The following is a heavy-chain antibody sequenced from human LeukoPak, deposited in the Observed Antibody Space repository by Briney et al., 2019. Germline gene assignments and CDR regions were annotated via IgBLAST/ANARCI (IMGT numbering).Heavy chain of an antibody. CDR2: IYYSGST. D-gene: IGHD3-10*01. CDR1: GGSISSSSYY. V-gene: IGHV4-61*05. J-gene: IGHJ4*02. CDR3: AKSSGSYYNVDFDY. Sequence: SETLFLTCTVSGGSISSSSYYWGWIRQPPGKGLEWIGYIYYSGSTNYNPSLKSRVTISIDTSKNQFSLKLSSVTAADTAVYYCAKSSGSYYNVDFDYWGQGTLVTVSS.